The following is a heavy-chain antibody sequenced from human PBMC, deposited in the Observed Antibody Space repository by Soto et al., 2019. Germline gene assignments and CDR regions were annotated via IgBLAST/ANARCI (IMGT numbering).Heavy chain of an antibody. CDR1: GGSISSSNW. J-gene: IGHJ6*02. Sequence: QVQLQESGPGLVKPSGTLSLTCAVSGGSISSSNWWSWVRQPPGKGLEWIGEIYHSGSTNYNPSLKSRVTISVDKSKNQFSLKLSSVTAADTAVYYCAGAGTYYDFWSRYYHHYYGMDVWGQGTTVTVSS. CDR3: AGAGTYYDFWSRYYHHYYGMDV. V-gene: IGHV4-4*02. D-gene: IGHD3-3*01. CDR2: IYHSGST.